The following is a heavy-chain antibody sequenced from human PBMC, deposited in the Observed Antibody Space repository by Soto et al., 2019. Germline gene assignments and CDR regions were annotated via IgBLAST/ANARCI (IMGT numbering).Heavy chain of an antibody. CDR3: ARDSGYGIFDY. V-gene: IGHV4-59*12. Sequence: SETLSLTCTVSGDSISSYYWSWIRQPPGKGLEWIGYIYYSGSTNYNPSLKSRVTISVDTSKNQFSLKLSSVTAADTAVYYCARDSGYGIFDYWGQGTLVTVSS. D-gene: IGHD3-10*01. CDR2: IYYSGST. CDR1: GDSISSYY. J-gene: IGHJ4*02.